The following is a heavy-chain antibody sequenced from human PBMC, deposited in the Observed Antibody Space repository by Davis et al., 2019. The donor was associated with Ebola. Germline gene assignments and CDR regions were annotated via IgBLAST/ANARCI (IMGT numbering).Heavy chain of an antibody. CDR3: ARFTGYSSSWYSRYGMDV. Sequence: MPSETLSLTCAVYGGSFSGYYWSWIRQPPGKGLEWIGEINHSGSTNYNPSLKSRVTISVDMSKNQFSLKLSSVTAADTAVYYCARFTGYSSSWYSRYGMDVWGQGTTVTVSS. CDR2: INHSGST. D-gene: IGHD6-13*01. CDR1: GGSFSGYY. J-gene: IGHJ6*02. V-gene: IGHV4-34*01.